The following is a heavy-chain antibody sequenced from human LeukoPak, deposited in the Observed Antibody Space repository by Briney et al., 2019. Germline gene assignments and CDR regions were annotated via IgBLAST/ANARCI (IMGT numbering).Heavy chain of an antibody. V-gene: IGHV4-39*07. CDR2: IYYSGST. D-gene: IGHD5-18*01. CDR3: ARVEADTANGDWFDP. Sequence: SSETLSLTCTVSGGSISSSSYYWGWIRQPPGKGLEWIGSIYYSGSTNYNPSLKSRVTISVDTSKNQFSLKLSSVTAADTAVYYCARVEADTANGDWFDPWGQGTLVTVSS. CDR1: GGSISSSSYY. J-gene: IGHJ5*02.